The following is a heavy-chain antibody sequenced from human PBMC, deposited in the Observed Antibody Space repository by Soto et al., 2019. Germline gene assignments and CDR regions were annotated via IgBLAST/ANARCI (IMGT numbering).Heavy chain of an antibody. Sequence: SVKVSCKASGGTFSSYAISWVRQAPGQGLEWMGGIIPIFGTANYAQKFQGRVTITADKSTSTAYMELSSLRSEDTAVYYCARDRRGYFDWFPDYWGQGTLVTVSS. D-gene: IGHD3-9*01. CDR2: IIPIFGTA. J-gene: IGHJ4*02. V-gene: IGHV1-69*06. CDR3: ARDRRGYFDWFPDY. CDR1: GGTFSSYA.